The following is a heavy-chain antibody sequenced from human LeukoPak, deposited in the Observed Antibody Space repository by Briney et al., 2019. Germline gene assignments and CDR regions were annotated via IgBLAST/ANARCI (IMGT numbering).Heavy chain of an antibody. CDR2: IIPIFGTP. V-gene: IGHV1-69*05. D-gene: IGHD3-10*01. Sequence: SVKVSCKASGGTFSSYAISWVRQAPGQGLEWMGGIIPIFGTPNYAQKFQGRVTITTDESTSTAYMELSSLRSEDTAVYYCARDNYVTMVRGVIIRDYYYYMDVWGKGTTVTVSS. CDR1: GGTFSSYA. CDR3: ARDNYVTMVRGVIIRDYYYYMDV. J-gene: IGHJ6*03.